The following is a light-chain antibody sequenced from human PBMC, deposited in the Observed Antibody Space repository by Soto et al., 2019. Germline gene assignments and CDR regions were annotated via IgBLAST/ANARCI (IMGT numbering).Light chain of an antibody. CDR1: QSISSY. Sequence: DNQMTLSLSSLSASIGDRVTITCRASQSISSYLNWYQQKPGKAPKLLIYAASSLQSGVPSRFSGSGSGTDFTLTISSLQPEDFAVYYCQQYNNGPLLTFGGGTK. CDR3: QQYNNGPLLT. V-gene: IGKV1-39*01. J-gene: IGKJ4*01. CDR2: AAS.